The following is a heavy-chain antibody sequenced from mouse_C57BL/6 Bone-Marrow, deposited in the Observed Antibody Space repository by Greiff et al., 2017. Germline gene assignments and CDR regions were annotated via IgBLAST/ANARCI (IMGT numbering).Heavy chain of an antibody. CDR3: ATSLLIGWYFDV. CDR2: IDPENGDT. Sequence: EVQLQQSGAELVRPGASVKLSCTASGFNIKDDYMHWVKQRPEQGLEWIGWIDPENGDTEYDAKFQGKATITADTSSTTAYLQLRSLTSEDTAVYSCATSLLIGWYFDVWVSGTAVTVSS. D-gene: IGHD6-2*01. V-gene: IGHV14-4*01. CDR1: GFNIKDDY. J-gene: IGHJ1*01.